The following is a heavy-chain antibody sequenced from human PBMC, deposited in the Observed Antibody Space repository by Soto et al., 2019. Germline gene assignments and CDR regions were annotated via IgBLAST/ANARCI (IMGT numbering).Heavy chain of an antibody. CDR3: AREVMYITVWYPKYSIDY. D-gene: IGHD6-19*01. V-gene: IGHV4-38-2*02. Sequence: PSETLSLTCAVSGYSISSDYYWGWIRQPPGKGLEWIGSIYHSGSTYHNPSLKSRVTISVDTSKNQYSLKLSSVTAADTAVYYCAREVMYITVWYPKYSIDYWGQGTLVTVSS. J-gene: IGHJ4*02. CDR2: IYHSGST. CDR1: GYSISSDYY.